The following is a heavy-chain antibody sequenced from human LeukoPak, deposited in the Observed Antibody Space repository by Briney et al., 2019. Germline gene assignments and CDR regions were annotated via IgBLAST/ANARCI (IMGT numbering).Heavy chain of an antibody. V-gene: IGHV3-21*01. J-gene: IGHJ4*02. CDR3: ARGAQSFDY. CDR2: VSGGSSYI. CDR1: EFPFVTNN. Sequence: GGSLNLSWEPSEFPFVTNNRNWSPRPQGRGREWVSTVSGGSSYIFYADSVKGRFTISRDNARNSLYLQMNSLRAEDTALYYCARGAQSFDYWGQGTLVTASS.